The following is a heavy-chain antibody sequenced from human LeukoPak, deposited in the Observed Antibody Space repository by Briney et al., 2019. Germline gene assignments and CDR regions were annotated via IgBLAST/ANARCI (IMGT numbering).Heavy chain of an antibody. CDR2: ISSSSSTI. J-gene: IGHJ6*03. CDR3: ASMVRGPSPMDV. D-gene: IGHD3-10*01. Sequence: GGSLRLSCAASGFTFSSYSMNWVRQAPGKGLEWVSYISSSSSTIYYADSVKGRFTISRDNSKNTVYLQMNSLRPEDTALYYCASMVRGPSPMDVWGKGTTVTISS. V-gene: IGHV3-48*01. CDR1: GFTFSSYS.